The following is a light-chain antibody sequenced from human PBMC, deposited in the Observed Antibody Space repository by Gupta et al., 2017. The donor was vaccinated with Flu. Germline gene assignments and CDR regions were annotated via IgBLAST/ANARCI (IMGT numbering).Light chain of an antibody. J-gene: IGKJ4*01. V-gene: IGKV1-39*01. Sequence: DIQMTQSPSSLSASVGDTVTITCRASQAIGIFLNWYQQQPGKAPKLLIYDTSTLQSGVPSRFSGSASGTDFTLTISSLRLEDFATYYCQQGYSIPPLTFGGGTKVEIE. CDR1: QAIGIF. CDR3: QQGYSIPPLT. CDR2: DTS.